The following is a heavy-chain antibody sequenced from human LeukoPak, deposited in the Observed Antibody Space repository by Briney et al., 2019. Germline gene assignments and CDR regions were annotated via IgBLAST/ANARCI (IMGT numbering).Heavy chain of an antibody. J-gene: IGHJ4*02. D-gene: IGHD1-1*01. Sequence: GRSLRLSCVASGFTFDDYAMHWVRQAPGKGLEWVSGISWNSGSIGYADSVKGRFTISRDNAKNSLYLQMNSLRAEDTAVYYCAKDHPGTTCFDYWGQGTLVTVSS. CDR1: GFTFDDYA. CDR3: AKDHPGTTCFDY. CDR2: ISWNSGSI. V-gene: IGHV3-9*01.